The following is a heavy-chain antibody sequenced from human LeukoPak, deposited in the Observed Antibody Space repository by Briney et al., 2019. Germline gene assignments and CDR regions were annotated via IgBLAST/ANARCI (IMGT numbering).Heavy chain of an antibody. V-gene: IGHV3-48*03. Sequence: PGGSLRLSCAASGFTFSSYEMNWVRQAPGKGLEWVSYISSSGSTIYYADSVKGRFTISRDNDKNSLYVEMNSVRAEDTAVYYCARSRGYSFGYFVYWGQGTLVTVPS. CDR1: GFTFSSYE. CDR3: ARSRGYSFGYFVY. CDR2: ISSSGSTI. D-gene: IGHD5-18*01. J-gene: IGHJ4*02.